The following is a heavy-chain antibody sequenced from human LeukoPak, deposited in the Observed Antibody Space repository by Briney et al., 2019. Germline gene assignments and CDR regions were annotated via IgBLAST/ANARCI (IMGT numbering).Heavy chain of an antibody. D-gene: IGHD2-15*01. CDR1: GYTFTSYG. CDR2: ISAYNGNT. Sequence: ASVKVSCKASGYTFTSYGITWVRQAPGQGLKWMGWISAYNGNTNYAQKLQGRVTMTTDTSTSTAYMELRSLRSDDTAVYYCARVYCSGGSCNYYFDYWGQGTLVTVSS. CDR3: ARVYCSGGSCNYYFDY. J-gene: IGHJ4*02. V-gene: IGHV1-18*01.